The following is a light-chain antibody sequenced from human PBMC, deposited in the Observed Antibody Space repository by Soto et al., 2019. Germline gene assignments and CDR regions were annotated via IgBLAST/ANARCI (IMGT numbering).Light chain of an antibody. J-gene: IGKJ2*01. Sequence: DIQMTQSPSSLSASVGDRVIITCRASQSVRNYLNWFQQKVGRAPKLLISYTSTLYSGVPSRFSGSGSGTDYTLTINSLQPEDFATYYCQQGYATPYTFGQGTKLEIK. V-gene: IGKV1-39*01. CDR3: QQGYATPYT. CDR1: QSVRNY. CDR2: YTS.